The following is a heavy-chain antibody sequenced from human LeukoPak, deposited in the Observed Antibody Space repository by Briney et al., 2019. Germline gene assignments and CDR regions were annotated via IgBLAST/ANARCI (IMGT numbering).Heavy chain of an antibody. J-gene: IGHJ4*02. CDR1: GYTFTSYG. CDR3: ARDHFYDSSGYYEYYFDY. CDR2: ISAYNGNT. Sequence: ASVKVSCKASGYTFTSYGISWVRQAPGQGLEWMGWISAYNGNTNYAQKLQGRVTMTTDTSTSTAYMELRSLRSDDTAVYYCARDHFYDSSGYYEYYFDYWGQGTLVTVSS. V-gene: IGHV1-18*01. D-gene: IGHD3-22*01.